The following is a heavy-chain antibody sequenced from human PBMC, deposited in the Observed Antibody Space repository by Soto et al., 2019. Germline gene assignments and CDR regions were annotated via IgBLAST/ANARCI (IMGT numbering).Heavy chain of an antibody. CDR1: GDSMNSYS. D-gene: IGHD2-21*01. CDR2: IDARGST. Sequence: QVQLQESGPGLVKPSQTLALTCSVSGDSMNSYSWTWVRQPAGKGLEWMGRIDARGSTTYNPSLKSRVTMSIDTSKNQFYLNLRSRTAADTAVYYCARDLGAIVASDAFDIWGQGTKVFVSS. V-gene: IGHV4-4*07. CDR3: ARDLGAIVASDAFDI. J-gene: IGHJ3*02.